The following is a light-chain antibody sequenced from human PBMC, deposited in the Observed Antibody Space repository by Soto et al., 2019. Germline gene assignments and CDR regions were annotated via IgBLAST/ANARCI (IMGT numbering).Light chain of an antibody. J-gene: IGKJ1*01. CDR1: QSVSSS. V-gene: IGKV3-15*01. Sequence: IVMTPCPATLSQSPAELATPSCRASQSVSSSLAWYQQKPGQAPRLLIYGASTRATGIPARFSGSGSGTEFTLTISSLQSADVGVYYCQQYNERPPWTFGQGTKVDIK. CDR3: QQYNERPPWT. CDR2: GAS.